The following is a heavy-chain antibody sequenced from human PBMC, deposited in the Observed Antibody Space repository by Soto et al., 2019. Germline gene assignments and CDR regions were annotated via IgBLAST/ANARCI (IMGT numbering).Heavy chain of an antibody. D-gene: IGHD2-15*01. CDR2: IYPGDSDT. CDR1: GYSFTSYW. Sequence: GESLKISCKGSGYSFTSYWFGWVRQMPGKGLEWMGIIYPGDSDTRYSPSFQGQVTISADKSISTAYLQWSILKASDTAMYYCARRLDGFTPHFDYWGQGTLVTVSS. CDR3: ARRLDGFTPHFDY. V-gene: IGHV5-51*01. J-gene: IGHJ4*02.